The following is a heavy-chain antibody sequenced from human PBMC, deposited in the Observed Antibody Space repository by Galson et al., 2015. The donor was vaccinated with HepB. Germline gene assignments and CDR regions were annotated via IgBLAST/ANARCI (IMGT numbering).Heavy chain of an antibody. CDR3: ATHYYDSSGYYNGEGAFDI. V-gene: IGHV5-51*03. CDR1: GYSFTSYW. J-gene: IGHJ3*02. Sequence: QSGAEVKKPGESLKISCKGSGYSFTSYWIGWVRQMPGKGLEWMGIIYPGDSDTRYSPSFQGQVTISADKSISTAYLQWSSLKASDTAMYYCATHYYDSSGYYNGEGAFDIWGQGTMVTVSS. D-gene: IGHD3-22*01. CDR2: IYPGDSDT.